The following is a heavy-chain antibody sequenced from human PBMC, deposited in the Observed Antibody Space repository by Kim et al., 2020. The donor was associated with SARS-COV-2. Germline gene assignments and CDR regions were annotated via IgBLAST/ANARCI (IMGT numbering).Heavy chain of an antibody. D-gene: IGHD4-4*01. CDR2: IYSGMT. J-gene: IGHJ4*02. V-gene: IGHV3-53*01. Sequence: GGSLRLSCAASQLTVSRNHMSWVRQAPGKGLEWVSVIYSGMTSYAGSVKGRFTISRDSSKNTVNLQMNSLRADDTAVYYCARDPLGDGYSFSDYWGQGTLVTVSS. CDR3: ARDPLGDGYSFSDY. CDR1: QLTVSRNH.